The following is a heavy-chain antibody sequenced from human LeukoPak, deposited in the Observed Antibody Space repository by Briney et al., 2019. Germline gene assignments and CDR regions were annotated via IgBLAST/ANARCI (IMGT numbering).Heavy chain of an antibody. V-gene: IGHV4-59*08. CDR2: IYYSGST. D-gene: IGHD3-10*01. J-gene: IGHJ4*02. Sequence: SETLSLTCTVSGGSISSYYWSWIRQPPGKGLEWIGYIYYSGSTYYNPSLQSRVTISVDTSKNQFSLKLTSVTAADTAVYYCARLGSFRGVSWGEYWGQGTLVTVSS. CDR3: ARLGSFRGVSWGEY. CDR1: GGSISSYY.